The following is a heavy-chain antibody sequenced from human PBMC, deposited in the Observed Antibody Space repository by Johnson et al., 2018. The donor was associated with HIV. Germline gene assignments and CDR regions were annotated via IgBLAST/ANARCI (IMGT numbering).Heavy chain of an antibody. V-gene: IGHV3-66*02. D-gene: IGHD4-23*01. J-gene: IGHJ3*02. CDR3: ARDQRGGKSAFDI. Sequence: VQLVESGGDLVQPGGSLRLSCAASGFSVSTNYMYWVRQAPGKGLEWVSVLYPSGSTFYADSVQGRLTISNDNSKNPLYLQMNSLRVEDSAVYYCARDQRGGKSAFDIWGQGTMVTVSS. CDR2: LYPSGST. CDR1: GFSVSTNY.